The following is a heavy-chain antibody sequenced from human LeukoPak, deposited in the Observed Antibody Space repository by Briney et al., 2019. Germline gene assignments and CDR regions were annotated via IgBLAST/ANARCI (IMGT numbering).Heavy chain of an antibody. J-gene: IGHJ4*02. CDR3: AREYWPYYFDY. CDR2: ISSSGSTI. CDR1: GFTFSDYY. Sequence: GGFLRLSCAASGFTFSDYYMSWIRQAPGKGLEWVSYISSSGSTIYYADSVKGRFTISRDNAKNSLYLQMNSLRAEDTAVYYCAREYWPYYFDYWGQGTLVTVSS. V-gene: IGHV3-11*04. D-gene: IGHD2-8*02.